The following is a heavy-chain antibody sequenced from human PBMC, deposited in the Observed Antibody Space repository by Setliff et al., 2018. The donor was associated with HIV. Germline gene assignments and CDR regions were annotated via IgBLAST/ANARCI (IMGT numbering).Heavy chain of an antibody. Sequence: GGSLRLSCAASGFTFSSYSMDWVRQAPGKGLEWVSYISSNSYNRYYADSVKGRFTISRDNAKNSLYLQMNSLRAEDTAMYYCAKDYSSGWFDYWGQGTLVTVSS. CDR1: GFTFSSYS. CDR3: AKDYSSGWFDY. D-gene: IGHD6-19*01. J-gene: IGHJ4*02. CDR2: ISSNSYNR. V-gene: IGHV3-48*01.